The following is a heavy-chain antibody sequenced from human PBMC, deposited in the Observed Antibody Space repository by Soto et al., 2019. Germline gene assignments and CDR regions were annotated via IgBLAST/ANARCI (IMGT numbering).Heavy chain of an antibody. D-gene: IGHD2-15*01. CDR3: AKAEEYCSGGSCHLFAPPSYYYSGMYG. J-gene: IGHJ6*02. Sequence: GGSLRLSCAASGFTFSSYAMSWFRQAPGKGLEWVSAISGSGGSTYYADSVKGRFTISRDNSKNTLYLQMNSLRAEDTAVYYCAKAEEYCSGGSCHLFAPPSYYYSGMYGCGQGTTVTVSS. CDR2: ISGSGGST. CDR1: GFTFSSYA. V-gene: IGHV3-23*01.